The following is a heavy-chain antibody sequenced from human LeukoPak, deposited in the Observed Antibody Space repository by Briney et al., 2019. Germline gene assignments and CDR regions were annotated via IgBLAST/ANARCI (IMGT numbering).Heavy chain of an antibody. CDR3: ARDLTTGDPSY. CDR2: IYSGGST. Sequence: GGSLRLSCAASGFTFSSYGMHWVRQAPGKGLEWVAVIYSGGSTYYADSVKGRFTISRDNSKNTLYPQMNSLRAEDTAVYYCARDLTTGDPSYWGQGTLVTVSS. J-gene: IGHJ4*02. D-gene: IGHD4/OR15-4a*01. CDR1: GFTFSSYG. V-gene: IGHV3-NL1*01.